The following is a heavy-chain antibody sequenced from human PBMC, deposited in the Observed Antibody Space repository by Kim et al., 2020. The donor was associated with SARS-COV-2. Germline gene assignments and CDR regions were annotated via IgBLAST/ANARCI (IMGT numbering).Heavy chain of an antibody. V-gene: IGHV3-53*01. D-gene: IGHD3-16*02. Sequence: ADSKKRRITISRYHSKNTLYLQTNSLRGEDTAVYYCTKGGGGGIPWSMDVWGQGTTVTVSS. J-gene: IGHJ6*02. CDR3: TKGGGGGIPWSMDV.